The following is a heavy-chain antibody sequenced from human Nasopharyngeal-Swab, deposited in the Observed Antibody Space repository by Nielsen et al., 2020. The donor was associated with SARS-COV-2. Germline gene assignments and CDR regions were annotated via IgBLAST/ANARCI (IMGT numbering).Heavy chain of an antibody. Sequence: GESPKISCAASGFTVSSNYMRWVRQAPGKGLEWVSVIYSGGSTYYADSVKGRFTISRDNSKNTLYLQMNSLRAEDTAVYYCARDRVDFWSGYYTPDAFDIWGQGTMVTVSS. V-gene: IGHV3-53*01. D-gene: IGHD3-3*01. CDR3: ARDRVDFWSGYYTPDAFDI. CDR1: GFTVSSNY. CDR2: IYSGGST. J-gene: IGHJ3*02.